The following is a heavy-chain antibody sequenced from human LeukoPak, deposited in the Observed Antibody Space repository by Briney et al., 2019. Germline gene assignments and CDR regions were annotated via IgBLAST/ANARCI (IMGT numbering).Heavy chain of an antibody. CDR2: IYYSGST. CDR3: ARHLSKAVAGRYFDY. CDR1: GGSISSSSYY. J-gene: IGHJ4*02. D-gene: IGHD6-19*01. Sequence: SETLSLTCTVSGGSISSSSYYWGWIRQPPGKGLEWIGSIYYSGSTYYNPSLKSRVTISVDTSKNQFSLKLSSVTAADTAVYYCARHLSKAVAGRYFDYWGQGTLVTVSS. V-gene: IGHV4-39*01.